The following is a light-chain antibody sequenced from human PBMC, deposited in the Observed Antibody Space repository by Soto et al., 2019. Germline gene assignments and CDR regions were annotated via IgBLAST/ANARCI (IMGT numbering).Light chain of an antibody. CDR2: DVT. CDR3: SSYRRGSTYV. CDR1: SSDVGGYNY. J-gene: IGLJ1*01. Sequence: QSALTQPASVSGSPGQSITVSCTGTSSDVGGYNYVSWYQQHPGKAPRLMIYDVTNRPSGVSNRFSGSKSGNTASLTISGLQAEDEADYYCSSYRRGSTYVFETGTKLTVL. V-gene: IGLV2-14*01.